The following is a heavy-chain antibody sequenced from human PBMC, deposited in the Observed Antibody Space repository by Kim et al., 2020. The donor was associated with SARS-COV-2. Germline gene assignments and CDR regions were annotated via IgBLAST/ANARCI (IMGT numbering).Heavy chain of an antibody. V-gene: IGHV3-53*01. Sequence: YADSVKGRFTIFRDNSKNTLYLQMNSLRTEDTAVYYCARDSPGIASAGQYYWGQGTLVTVSS. CDR3: ARDSPGIASAGQYY. J-gene: IGHJ4*02. D-gene: IGHD6-13*01.